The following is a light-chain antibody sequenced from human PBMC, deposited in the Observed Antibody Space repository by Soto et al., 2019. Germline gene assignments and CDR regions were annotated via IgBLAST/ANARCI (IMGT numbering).Light chain of an antibody. CDR2: SAS. CDR1: QGIGSW. V-gene: IGKV1-12*01. CDR3: QQASSFPLT. Sequence: IQMNQSPSSVSASVGDTVTITCRASQGIGSWLAWYHQIPGKAPKLLIYSASSLQSGTPSRFTGRGSGAAFTLTITNLQPEDVGVYHCQQASSFPLTFGGGTKVEIK. J-gene: IGKJ4*01.